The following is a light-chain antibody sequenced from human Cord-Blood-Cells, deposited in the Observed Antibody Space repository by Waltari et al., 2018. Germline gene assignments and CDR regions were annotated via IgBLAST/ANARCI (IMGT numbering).Light chain of an antibody. CDR3: QSYDSSLSPYV. V-gene: IGLV1-40*01. CDR2: GNS. CDR1: SSNIGADYD. J-gene: IGLJ1*01. Sequence: QSVLTQPPSVSGAPGQRVTISCTGSSSNIGADYDVHWYQQLPGTAPKLLIYGNSNRPSGVPDRFSGSKSGTSASLAITGLQAEDEADYYCQSYDSSLSPYVFGTGTKVTVL.